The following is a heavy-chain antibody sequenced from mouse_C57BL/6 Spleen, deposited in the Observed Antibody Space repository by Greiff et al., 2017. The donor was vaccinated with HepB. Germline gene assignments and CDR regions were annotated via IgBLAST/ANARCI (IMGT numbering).Heavy chain of an antibody. J-gene: IGHJ2*01. D-gene: IGHD1-1*01. Sequence: QVQLQQSGAELARPGASVKLSCKASGYTFTSYGISWVKQRTGQGLEWIGEIYPRSGNTYYNEKFKGKATLTADKSSSTAYMELRSLTSEDSAVYFCARPCITTVVAPYFDYWGQGTTLTVSS. CDR1: GYTFTSYG. CDR2: IYPRSGNT. V-gene: IGHV1-81*01. CDR3: ARPCITTVVAPYFDY.